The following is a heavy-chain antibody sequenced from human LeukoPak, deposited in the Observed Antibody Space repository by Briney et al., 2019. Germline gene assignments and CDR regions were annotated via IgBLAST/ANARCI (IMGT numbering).Heavy chain of an antibody. J-gene: IGHJ3*02. CDR1: GGSISSYY. Sequence: SETLSLTCTVSGGSISSYYWSWIRQPPGKGLEWIGYIYYSGSTNYNPSLKSRVTISVDTSKNQFSLKLSSVTAADTAVYYCAGMTYYDFSSGYVPDAFDIWGQGTMVTVSS. V-gene: IGHV4-59*01. CDR2: IYYSGST. CDR3: AGMTYYDFSSGYVPDAFDI. D-gene: IGHD3-3*01.